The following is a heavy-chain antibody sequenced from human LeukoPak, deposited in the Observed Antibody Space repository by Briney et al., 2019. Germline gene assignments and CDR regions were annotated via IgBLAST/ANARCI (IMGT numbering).Heavy chain of an antibody. J-gene: IGHJ5*02. CDR1: GGSISSSSYY. CDR3: ARLDWNYPNNWFDP. V-gene: IGHV4-39*01. CDR2: IYYSGST. Sequence: TSETLSLTCTVSGGSISSSSYYWGWIRQPPGKGLEWLVSIYYSGSTYYNPSLKSRVTISVDTSKNQFSLKLSSVTAADTAVYYCARLDWNYPNNWFDPWGQGTLVTVSS. D-gene: IGHD1-7*01.